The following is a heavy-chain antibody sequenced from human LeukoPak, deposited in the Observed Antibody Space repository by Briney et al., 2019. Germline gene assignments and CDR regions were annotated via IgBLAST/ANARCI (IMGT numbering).Heavy chain of an antibody. CDR1: GGSFSGYY. J-gene: IGHJ4*02. D-gene: IGHD2-2*02. CDR2: INHSGST. Sequence: SETLSLTCAVYGGSFSGYYWSWIRQPPGKGLEWIGEINHSGSTNYNPSLKSRVTISVDTSKNQFSLKLSSVTAADTAVYYCARRGYCSSTSCYKAFGYWGQGTLVTVSS. V-gene: IGHV4-34*01. CDR3: ARRGYCSSTSCYKAFGY.